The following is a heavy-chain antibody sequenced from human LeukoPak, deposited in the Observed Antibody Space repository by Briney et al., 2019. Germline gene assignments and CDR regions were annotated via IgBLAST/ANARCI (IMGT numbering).Heavy chain of an antibody. D-gene: IGHD3-9*01. CDR1: GGSISSYY. V-gene: IGHV4-59*01. CDR2: IYYSGST. Sequence: SETLSLTCTVSGGSISSYYWSWIRQPPGKGLEWIGYIYYSGSTNYNPSLKSRVTISVDTSKNQFSLKLSSMTAADTAVYYCARDILTGYAPYYYYYGMDVWGQGTTVTVS. J-gene: IGHJ6*02. CDR3: ARDILTGYAPYYYYYGMDV.